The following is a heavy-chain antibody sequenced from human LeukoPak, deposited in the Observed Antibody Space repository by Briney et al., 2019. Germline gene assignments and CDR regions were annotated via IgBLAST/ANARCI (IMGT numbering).Heavy chain of an antibody. Sequence: GGSLRLSCAASGFSVSTNYMSWVRQAPGKGLEWVSVIYSGGSTYYADSVKGRFTISRDNSKNTLYLQMNSLRAEDTAVYYCARADSFWSGFLDWGQGTLVTVSS. J-gene: IGHJ4*02. CDR3: ARADSFWSGFLD. CDR2: IYSGGST. V-gene: IGHV3-53*01. CDR1: GFSVSTNY. D-gene: IGHD3-3*01.